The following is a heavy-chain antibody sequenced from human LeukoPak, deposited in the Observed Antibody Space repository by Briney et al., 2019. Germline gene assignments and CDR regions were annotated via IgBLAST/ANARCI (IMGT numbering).Heavy chain of an antibody. V-gene: IGHV4-61*01. Sequence: SETLSLTCTVSGDSISSVSSYYWSWLRQPPGKGLEWIGYIYYSGSTTYNPSLKSRVTISMDTSRNQFSFKLTSVTAADTAVYYCAREVEGRVSTTYFDSWGQGSLVTVSS. CDR1: GDSISSVSSYY. CDR3: AREVEGRVSTTYFDS. D-gene: IGHD5/OR15-5a*01. J-gene: IGHJ4*02. CDR2: IYYSGST.